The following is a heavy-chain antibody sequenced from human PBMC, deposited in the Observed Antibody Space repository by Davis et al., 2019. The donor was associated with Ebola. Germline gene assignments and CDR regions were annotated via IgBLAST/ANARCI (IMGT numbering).Heavy chain of an antibody. CDR3: ARGWLRTGLDI. CDR2: TYYYTSKWFT. J-gene: IGHJ3*02. CDR1: GDSVSGKSGA. Sequence: PSETLSLTCAISGDSVSGKSGAWNWIRQSPSRGLEWLGRTYYYTSKWFTHYASSVKSRATINPDTSKNQFSLQLNSVTPEDTAVYYCARGWLRTGLDIWGQGTMVIVSS. V-gene: IGHV6-1*01. D-gene: IGHD5-24*01.